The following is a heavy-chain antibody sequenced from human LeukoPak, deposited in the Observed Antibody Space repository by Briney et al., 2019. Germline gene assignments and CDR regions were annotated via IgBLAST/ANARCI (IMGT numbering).Heavy chain of an antibody. CDR1: GGSISSSQW. V-gene: IGHV4-4*02. D-gene: IGHD3-10*01. J-gene: IGHJ4*02. CDR3: ARGGRFGAGNDY. CDR2: IYHSGST. Sequence: PSETLSLTCAVSGGSISSSQWWTWVRQPPGKGLEWIGEIYHSGSTNYNPSLKSRVSMSVDRSKNQFSLKLSSVTAADTAVYYCARGGRFGAGNDYWGQGTLVTVSS.